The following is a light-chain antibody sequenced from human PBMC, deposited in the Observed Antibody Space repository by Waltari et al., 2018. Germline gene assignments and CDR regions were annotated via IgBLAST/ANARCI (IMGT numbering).Light chain of an antibody. CDR3: QQYGSSPT. CDR1: QRVTNNY. V-gene: IGKV3-20*01. Sequence: EIVLTQSPGTVSLSPGERATLSCRASQRVTNNYLARYQQKPGLPPRLLMYGASTRASGIPDRFSGSGSGTDFTLTISRLEPEDFAVYYCQQYGSSPTFGQGTRLEIK. CDR2: GAS. J-gene: IGKJ5*01.